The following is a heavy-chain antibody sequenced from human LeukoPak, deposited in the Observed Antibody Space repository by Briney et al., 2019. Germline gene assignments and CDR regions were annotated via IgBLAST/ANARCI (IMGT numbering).Heavy chain of an antibody. CDR1: GGSISSYY. V-gene: IGHV4-59*01. CDR3: AKVRPIAVGGAAYRTFDY. CDR2: IYYSGST. Sequence: SETLSLTCTVSGGSISSYYWSWIRQPPGKGLEWIGYIYYSGSTNYNPSLKSRVTISVDTSKNQFSLKLSSVTAADTAVYYCAKVRPIAVGGAAYRTFDYWGQGTLVTVSS. D-gene: IGHD3-16*01. J-gene: IGHJ4*02.